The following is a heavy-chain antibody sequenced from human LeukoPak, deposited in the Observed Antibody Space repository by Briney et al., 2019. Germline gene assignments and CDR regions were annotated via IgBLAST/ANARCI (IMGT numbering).Heavy chain of an antibody. J-gene: IGHJ4*02. CDR2: IKQDGTEK. CDR1: GFTFTTYW. Sequence: GGSLRLSCAASGFTFTTYWMSWVRQAPGKGLEWVANIKQDGTEKYYVDSVKGRFTISRDNAKNSLYLQMNSLRAEDTAVYYCASDITMVRGVKDYWGQGTLVTVSS. V-gene: IGHV3-7*01. CDR3: ASDITMVRGVKDY. D-gene: IGHD3-10*01.